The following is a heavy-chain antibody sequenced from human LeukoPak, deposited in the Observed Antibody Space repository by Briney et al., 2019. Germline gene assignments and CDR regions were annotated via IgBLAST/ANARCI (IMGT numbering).Heavy chain of an antibody. CDR3: AKELGVSAITTPTYGLDV. Sequence: GGSLRLSCAASGFTFINYGMHWVRQAPGKGRERVAVISYDETNKYYADSVKGRFTISRDNSKNTLHLEMNSLRGEDTAVYHCAKELGVSAITTPTYGLDVWGQGTTVTVSS. CDR2: ISYDETNK. D-gene: IGHD2-8*02. J-gene: IGHJ6*02. CDR1: GFTFINYG. V-gene: IGHV3-30*18.